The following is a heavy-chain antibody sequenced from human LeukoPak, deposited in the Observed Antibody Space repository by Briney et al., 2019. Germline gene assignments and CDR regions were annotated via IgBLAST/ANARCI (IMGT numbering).Heavy chain of an antibody. Sequence: SETLSLTCTVSGGSISSSSYYWGWIRQPPGKGLEWIGSIYYSGSTYYNPSLKSRVTISVDTSKNQFSLKLSSVTAADTAVYYCAREGPSFWSGPDYGMDVWGQGTTVTVSS. J-gene: IGHJ6*02. CDR1: GGSISSSSYY. CDR3: AREGPSFWSGPDYGMDV. CDR2: IYYSGST. V-gene: IGHV4-39*01. D-gene: IGHD3-3*01.